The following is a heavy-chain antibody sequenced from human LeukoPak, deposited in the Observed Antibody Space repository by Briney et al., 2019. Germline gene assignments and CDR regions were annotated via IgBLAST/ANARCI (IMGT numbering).Heavy chain of an antibody. J-gene: IGHJ6*02. CDR1: GNTFTRNY. D-gene: IGHD1-1*01. Sequence: ASVTVSCTASGNTFTRNYIQWVRQAPGQGLEWMGIISPSGDSTTYAQKFQGRVTMTRDTSTRTVYMELSSLRAEDTAVYYCAREEDATGYYYYYYGMDVWGQGTTVTVSS. V-gene: IGHV1-46*01. CDR3: AREEDATGYYYYYYGMDV. CDR2: ISPSGDST.